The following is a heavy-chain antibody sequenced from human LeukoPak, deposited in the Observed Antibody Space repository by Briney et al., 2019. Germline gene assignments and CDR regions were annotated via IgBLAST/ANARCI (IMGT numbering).Heavy chain of an antibody. CDR2: IDPSDSYT. J-gene: IGHJ3*02. Sequence: GESLRISCKGSGYRFTSYWISWVRQMPGKGLEWMGRIDPSDSYTNYSPSFQGHLTISADKSISTAYLQWSRLKASDTAMYYCARHQLLGPCFKGVCSDAFDIWGQGTMVTVSS. D-gene: IGHD2-8*01. CDR3: ARHQLLGPCFKGVCSDAFDI. V-gene: IGHV5-10-1*01. CDR1: GYRFTSYW.